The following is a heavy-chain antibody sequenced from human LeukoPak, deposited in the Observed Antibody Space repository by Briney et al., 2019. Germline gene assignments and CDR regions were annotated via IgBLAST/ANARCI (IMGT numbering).Heavy chain of an antibody. CDR3: ARNLPMFL. J-gene: IGHJ4*02. Sequence: GGSLRLSCAASGFTVSSNYMSWVRQAPGKGLEWVSVIYSDSSTYYADSVKGRFTISRDKSKNTLYLQMNSLRAEDTAMYYCARNLPMFLGGQGTLVTVSS. CDR1: GFTVSSNY. CDR2: IYSDSST. V-gene: IGHV3-53*01. D-gene: IGHD3-10*02.